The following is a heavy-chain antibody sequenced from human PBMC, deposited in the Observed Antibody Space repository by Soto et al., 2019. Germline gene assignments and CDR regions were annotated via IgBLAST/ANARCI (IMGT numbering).Heavy chain of an antibody. Sequence: SVKVSCKASGGTFSNYIINWVRQAPGQGLAWMGGIAPLFDTASYAQKFRGRVTITADASTSTVFMELSGLRPEDTAVYYCARVRLGYCNSISCSMDVWGQGTSVTVSS. J-gene: IGHJ6*02. CDR1: GGTFSNYI. CDR3: ARVRLGYCNSISCSMDV. CDR2: IAPLFDTA. V-gene: IGHV1-69*13. D-gene: IGHD2-2*01.